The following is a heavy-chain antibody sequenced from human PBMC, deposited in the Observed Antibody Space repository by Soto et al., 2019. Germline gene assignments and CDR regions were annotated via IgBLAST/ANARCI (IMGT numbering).Heavy chain of an antibody. CDR2: ISYDGSNK. D-gene: IGHD5-18*01. Sequence: PGGSLRLSCAASGFTFSSYAMHWVRQAPGKGLEWVAVISYDGSNKYYADSVKGRFTISRDNSKNTLYLQMNSLRAEDTAVYYCARDTTRYSYGNWFDPWGQGTLVTVSS. CDR3: ARDTTRYSYGNWFDP. J-gene: IGHJ5*02. CDR1: GFTFSSYA. V-gene: IGHV3-30-3*01.